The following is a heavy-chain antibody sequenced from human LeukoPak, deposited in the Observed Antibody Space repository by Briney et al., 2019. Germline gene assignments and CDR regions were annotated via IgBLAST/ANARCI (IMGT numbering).Heavy chain of an antibody. D-gene: IGHD2-21*02. V-gene: IGHV1-8*03. Sequence: ASVKVSCKASGYTFTSYDINWVRQATGQGLEWMGWMNPNSGNTGYAQKFQGRVTITRNTSISTAYMELSSLRSEDTAVYYCARGGGDHHHYYMDVWGKGTTVTVSS. CDR3: ARGGGDHHHYYMDV. CDR1: GYTFTSYD. J-gene: IGHJ6*03. CDR2: MNPNSGNT.